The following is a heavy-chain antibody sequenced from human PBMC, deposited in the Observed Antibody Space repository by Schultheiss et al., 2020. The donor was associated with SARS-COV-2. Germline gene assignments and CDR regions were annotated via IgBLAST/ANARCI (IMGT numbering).Heavy chain of an antibody. CDR2: ISYDGNRK. CDR1: GFTFSSYP. CDR3: ARDSGSGYSPRGIDY. J-gene: IGHJ4*02. D-gene: IGHD5-18*01. V-gene: IGHV3-30*04. Sequence: GGSLRLSCAASGFTFSSYPMHWVRQAPGMGLEWVGMISYDGNRKDYADSVKGRFTISRDDANKKLYLQMNSLRAEDTAVYYCARDSGSGYSPRGIDYWGQGTLVTSPQ.